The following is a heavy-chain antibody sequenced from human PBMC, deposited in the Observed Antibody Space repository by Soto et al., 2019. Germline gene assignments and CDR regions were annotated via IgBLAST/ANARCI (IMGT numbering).Heavy chain of an antibody. Sequence: QVQLVESGGGVVQPGGSLRLSCAVSGFSFSESGMLWVRQAPVKGLAWVAFISYDAGKTDYSDSVKGRFTISRDNPRNTLFLQMNSLRVEDTAAYDCAKEGGQYPWASFYMDVWGKGTTVTVSS. CDR3: AKEGGQYPWASFYMDV. CDR1: GFSFSESG. D-gene: IGHD3-16*02. V-gene: IGHV3-33*03. J-gene: IGHJ6*03. CDR2: ISYDAGKT.